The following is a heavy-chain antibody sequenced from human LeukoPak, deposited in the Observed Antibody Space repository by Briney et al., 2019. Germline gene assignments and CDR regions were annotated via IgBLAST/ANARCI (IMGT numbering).Heavy chain of an antibody. CDR2: ISGSGGTT. CDR1: GFTFSNHA. D-gene: IGHD6-13*01. CDR3: AKAGTGYYGMDV. J-gene: IGHJ6*02. Sequence: GGSLRLSCAASGFTFSNHAMNWGRQAPGKGLEWVSDISGSGGTTYYADSVKGRFTISRDNSKNTLHLQMNSLRVEGTAVYYCAKAGTGYYGMDVWGQGTTVTVSS. V-gene: IGHV3-23*01.